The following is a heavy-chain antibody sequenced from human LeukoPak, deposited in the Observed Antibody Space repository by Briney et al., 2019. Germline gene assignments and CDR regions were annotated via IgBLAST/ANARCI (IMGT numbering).Heavy chain of an antibody. CDR3: GRTNPPLAGNYFDY. V-gene: IGHV3-74*01. CDR2: VNSDGSIT. J-gene: IGHJ4*02. CDR1: GFTFSSHW. Sequence: TWGSLRLSCVASGFTFSSHWMHWVRQAPGKGLVWVSRVNSDGSITTYADSVKGRFTISRDNAKNTMYLQMNSLRAEDTAVYYCGRTNPPLAGNYFDYWGQGSLDTVSS. D-gene: IGHD6-13*01.